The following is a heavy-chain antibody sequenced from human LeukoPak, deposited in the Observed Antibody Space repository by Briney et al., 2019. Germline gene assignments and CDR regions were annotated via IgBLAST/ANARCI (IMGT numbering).Heavy chain of an antibody. D-gene: IGHD1-26*01. V-gene: IGHV5-51*01. CDR3: ARRRDLYSGSYYPFDY. CDR1: GYIFTSYW. CDR2: IYPGDSDA. Sequence: GESLKISCKGSGYIFTSYWIGWVRQMPGKGLKWMGIIYPGDSDARYSPSFHGQVTISADKSINTAYLQWSSLKASDTATYYCARRRDLYSGSYYPFDYWGQGTLVTVSS. J-gene: IGHJ4*02.